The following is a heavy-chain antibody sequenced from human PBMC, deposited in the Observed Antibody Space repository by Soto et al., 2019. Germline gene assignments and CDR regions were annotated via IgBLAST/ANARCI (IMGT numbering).Heavy chain of an antibody. Sequence: QMQLVQSETEVKEPGASVKVSCKTSGYTIIHFGISWVRQAPGQGLELMGWISPFNGHTHYAQTFQSSVTLTTDTSTATAFLELRSLRSDDTAVYYCAREPPRTTAGLNYFDPWGRGTLVTVSS. J-gene: IGHJ5*02. D-gene: IGHD1-1*01. CDR2: ISPFNGHT. CDR1: GYTIIHFG. V-gene: IGHV1-18*01. CDR3: AREPPRTTAGLNYFDP.